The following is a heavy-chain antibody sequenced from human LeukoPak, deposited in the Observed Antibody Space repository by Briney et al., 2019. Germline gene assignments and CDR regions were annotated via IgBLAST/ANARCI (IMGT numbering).Heavy chain of an antibody. Sequence: GGSLRLSCAATGFTLKGHSMNWVRQAPGKGLDWVSSISPTGVYIYYADSVKGRFTISRDNAKNSLYLQMNSLRAEDTAVYYCAREVQQQLVGRAFDIWGQGTMVTVSS. CDR1: GFTLKGHS. J-gene: IGHJ3*02. V-gene: IGHV3-21*01. D-gene: IGHD6-13*01. CDR2: ISPTGVYI. CDR3: AREVQQQLVGRAFDI.